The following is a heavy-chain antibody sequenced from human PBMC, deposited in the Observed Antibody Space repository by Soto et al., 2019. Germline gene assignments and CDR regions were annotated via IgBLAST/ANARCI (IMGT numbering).Heavy chain of an antibody. Sequence: LRLSCAASGFTFSSYGMHWVRQAPGKGLEWVAVISYDGSNKYYADSVKGRFTISRDNSKNTLYLQMNSLRAEDTAVYYCAKDYYDSSGYYNWGQGTLVTVS. J-gene: IGHJ4*02. V-gene: IGHV3-30*18. CDR3: AKDYYDSSGYYN. CDR2: ISYDGSNK. D-gene: IGHD3-22*01. CDR1: GFTFSSYG.